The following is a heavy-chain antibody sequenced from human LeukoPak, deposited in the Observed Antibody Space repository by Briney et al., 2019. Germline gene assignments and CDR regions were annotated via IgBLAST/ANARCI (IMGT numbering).Heavy chain of an antibody. CDR1: GFTFSGYA. V-gene: IGHV3-23*01. Sequence: SGGSQRLSCADSGFTFSGYAVSWVRQPPGKGLERVLGISVTGDYTHCADSVKGRFSVSRDNSKNTLYLHMNSLTVEDTAVYFCATFRGDGYNLGFDNWGQGTLVTVSS. CDR3: ATFRGDGYNLGFDN. D-gene: IGHD5-24*01. CDR2: ISVTGDYT. J-gene: IGHJ4*02.